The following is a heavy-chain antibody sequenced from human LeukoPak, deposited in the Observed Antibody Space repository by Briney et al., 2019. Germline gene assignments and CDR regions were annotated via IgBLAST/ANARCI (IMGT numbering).Heavy chain of an antibody. CDR2: ISYDGSNK. D-gene: IGHD6-19*01. CDR3: AKDLGGGSGCYDL. J-gene: IGHJ2*01. CDR1: GFTFSSYW. Sequence: GGSLRLSCAASGFTFSSYWVHWVRQAPGKGLEWVAIISYDGSNKYYADSVQGRFTISRDNSKNTLYLQMNSLRAEDTAVYYCAKDLGGGSGCYDLWGRGTLVTVSS. V-gene: IGHV3-30*18.